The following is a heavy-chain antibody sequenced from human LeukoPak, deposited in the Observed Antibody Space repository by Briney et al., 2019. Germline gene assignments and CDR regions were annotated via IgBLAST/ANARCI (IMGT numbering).Heavy chain of an antibody. CDR1: GYTFTSYY. V-gene: IGHV1-46*01. J-gene: IGHJ6*02. D-gene: IGHD2-15*01. Sequence: ASVKVSCKASGYTFTSYYMHWVRQAPGQGLEWMGIINPSGGSTSYAQKFQGRVTMTRDTSTSTVYMELSSLRSEDTAVYYCARCTVPWWYHRGMDVWGRGTTVTV. CDR2: INPSGGST. CDR3: ARCTVPWWYHRGMDV.